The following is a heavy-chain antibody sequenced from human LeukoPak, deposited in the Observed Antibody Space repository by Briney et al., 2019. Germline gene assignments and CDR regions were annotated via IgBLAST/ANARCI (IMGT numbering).Heavy chain of an antibody. D-gene: IGHD3-10*01. CDR2: INAGNGNT. V-gene: IGHV1-3*01. Sequence: GASVKVSGKASGYTFTSYAMHWVRQAPGQRLEWMGWINAGNGNTKYSQKFQGRVTITRDTCASTAYMELSSLRSEDTAVYYCARDLLPYYYGSGSYYDYWGQGTLVTVSS. CDR1: GYTFTSYA. CDR3: ARDLLPYYYGSGSYYDY. J-gene: IGHJ4*02.